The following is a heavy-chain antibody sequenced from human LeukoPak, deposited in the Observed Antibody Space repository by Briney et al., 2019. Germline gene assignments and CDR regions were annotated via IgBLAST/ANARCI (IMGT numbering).Heavy chain of an antibody. CDR2: ISGSGGST. V-gene: IGHV3-23*01. CDR1: GFTFSSYA. J-gene: IGHJ4*02. D-gene: IGHD1-7*01. Sequence: GGSLRLSCAASGFTFSSYAMSWVRQAPGKGLEWVSAISGSGGSTYYADSVKGRFTISRDNSKNTLSLQMDSLRAEDTAVYYCAKDERNWNYNLASQTYDWGQGTLVTVSS. CDR3: AKDERNWNYNLASQTYD.